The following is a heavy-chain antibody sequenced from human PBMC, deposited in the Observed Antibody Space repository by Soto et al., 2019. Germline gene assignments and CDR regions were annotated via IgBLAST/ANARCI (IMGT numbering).Heavy chain of an antibody. J-gene: IGHJ4*02. D-gene: IGHD1-20*01. V-gene: IGHV3-48*01. CDR1: EVKFIDYS. CDR2: ISSSSSTI. Sequence: RDSCRVAEVKFIDYSVNRILKAPGKGLEWVSYISSSSSTIYYTDSVKGRFTISRDNAKNSLYLQMNSLRAEDTAVFFFPREGGIRGAIRDLAFRGKGTPVPVSP. CDR3: PREGGIRGAIRDLAF.